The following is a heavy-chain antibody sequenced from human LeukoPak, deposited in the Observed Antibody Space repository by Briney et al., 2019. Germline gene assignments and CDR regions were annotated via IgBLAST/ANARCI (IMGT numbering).Heavy chain of an antibody. Sequence: PGGSLRLSCVGSGFVFHDYSMTWVRQAPGKGLEWVSGINWNGGREDYADSVKGRFTISRDNAKNSLYLQMNSLRGEDTALYYCARGEYGSGSYHIDYWGQGTLVTVSS. D-gene: IGHD3-10*01. V-gene: IGHV3-20*04. J-gene: IGHJ4*02. CDR2: INWNGGRE. CDR1: GFVFHDYS. CDR3: ARGEYGSGSYHIDY.